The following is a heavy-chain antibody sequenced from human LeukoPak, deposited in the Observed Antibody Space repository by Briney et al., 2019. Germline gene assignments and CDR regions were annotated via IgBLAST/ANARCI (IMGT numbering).Heavy chain of an antibody. J-gene: IGHJ4*02. D-gene: IGHD2-2*01. CDR3: ARDPGTYHDY. CDR2: IYHSGST. Sequence: PSETLSLTCTVSGGSVSSGIYYWSWIRQPPGKGLEWIGYIYHSGSTNYNPSLKSRVTISVDTSKNRFSLKLSSVTAADTAVYYCARDPGTYHDYWGQGTLVTVSS. V-gene: IGHV4-61*01. CDR1: GGSVSSGIYY.